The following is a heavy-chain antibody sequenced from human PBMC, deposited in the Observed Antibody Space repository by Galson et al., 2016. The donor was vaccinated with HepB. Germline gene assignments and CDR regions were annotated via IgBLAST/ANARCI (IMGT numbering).Heavy chain of an antibody. CDR3: VRDQGRTFDY. J-gene: IGHJ4*02. Sequence: CVILGDSVSANSATCNWIRQSPSRGLEWLGRTYYRTKWYDDYAESVRSRITITADNARNSLYLQMNSMRHEDTAVFYCVRDQGRTFDYWGQGTLVIVSS. CDR2: TYYRTKWYD. V-gene: IGHV6-1*01. CDR1: GDSVSANSAT.